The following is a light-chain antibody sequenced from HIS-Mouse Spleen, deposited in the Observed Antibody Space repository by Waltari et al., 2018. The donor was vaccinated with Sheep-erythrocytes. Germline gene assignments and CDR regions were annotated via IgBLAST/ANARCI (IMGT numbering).Light chain of an antibody. CDR3: CSYAGSYNHV. V-gene: IGLV2-14*01. CDR1: SRVVGGYNY. J-gene: IGLJ1*01. Sequence: QSALTQPASVSGPPGQSITISCTGTSRVVGGYNYVSWYQQHPGKAPKLMIYEVSNRPSGVSNRFSGSKSGNTASLTISGLQAEDEADYYCCSYAGSYNHVFATGTKVTVL. CDR2: EVS.